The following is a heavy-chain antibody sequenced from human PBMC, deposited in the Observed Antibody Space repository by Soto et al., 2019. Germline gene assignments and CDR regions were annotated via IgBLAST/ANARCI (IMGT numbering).Heavy chain of an antibody. D-gene: IGHD6-6*01. Sequence: VASVKVSCKASGYTFTSYYMHWVRQAPGQGLEWMGIINPSGSSTSYAQKFQGRVTMTRDTSTSTVYMELSSLRSEDTAVYYCARDPRRIAAHVRPYYYMDVWGKGTTVTVSS. J-gene: IGHJ6*03. CDR3: ARDPRRIAAHVRPYYYMDV. V-gene: IGHV1-46*03. CDR1: GYTFTSYY. CDR2: INPSGSST.